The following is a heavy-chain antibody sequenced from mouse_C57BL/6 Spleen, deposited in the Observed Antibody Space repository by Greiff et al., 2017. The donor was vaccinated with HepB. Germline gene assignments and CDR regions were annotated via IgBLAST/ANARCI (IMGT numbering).Heavy chain of an antibody. CDR1: GYAFSSSW. J-gene: IGHJ3*01. CDR2: IYPGDGDT. Sequence: VKLVESGPELVKPGASVKISCKASGYAFSSSWMNWVKQRPGKGLEWIGRIYPGDGDTNYNGKFKGKATLTADKSSSTAYMQLSSLTSEDSAVYLCARSDYYGSSYAWFAYWGQGTLVTVSA. V-gene: IGHV1-82*01. CDR3: ARSDYYGSSYAWFAY. D-gene: IGHD1-1*01.